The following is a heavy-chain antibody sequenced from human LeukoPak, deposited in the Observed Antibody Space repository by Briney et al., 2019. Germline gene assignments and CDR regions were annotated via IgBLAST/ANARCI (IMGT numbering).Heavy chain of an antibody. J-gene: IGHJ4*02. CDR2: ISAYNGNT. CDR3: ARALWSGHYYLDY. CDR1: GYTFSHYG. D-gene: IGHD3-3*01. Sequence: ASVKVSCKTSGYTFSHYGFSWVRQAPGQGIEWMGWISAYNGNTEYAQKFQGRVTLTTDTSTDTAYMEVRSLTSADTAVYFCARALWSGHYYLDYWGQGTLVTVSS. V-gene: IGHV1-18*01.